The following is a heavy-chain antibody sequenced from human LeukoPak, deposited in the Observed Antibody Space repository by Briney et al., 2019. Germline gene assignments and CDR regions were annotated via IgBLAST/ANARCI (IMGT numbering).Heavy chain of an antibody. CDR3: ARNDYGGNSWYFDL. Sequence: ASVKVSCKASGYTFTGYYMHWVRQAPGQGLEWMGWINPNSGGTNYAQKFQGRVTMTRDTSISTAYMELSRLRSDDTAVYYCARNDYGGNSWYFDLWGRGTLVTVSS. V-gene: IGHV1-2*02. D-gene: IGHD4-23*01. CDR1: GYTFTGYY. CDR2: INPNSGGT. J-gene: IGHJ2*01.